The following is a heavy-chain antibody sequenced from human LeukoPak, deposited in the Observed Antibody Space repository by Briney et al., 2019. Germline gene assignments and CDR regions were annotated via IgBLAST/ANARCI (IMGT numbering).Heavy chain of an antibody. D-gene: IGHD3-22*01. CDR2: MFTNGDT. J-gene: IGHJ4*02. CDR1: GFTVSSNY. V-gene: IGHV3-66*01. Sequence: GGSLRLSCAASGFTVSSNYMSWVRQAPGKGLEWVSVMFTNGDTNYADSVKGRFTISRDSFKNTLYLQMSSLRAEDTAVYHCVKDDSYYYDSSGYPHWGQGTLVTVSS. CDR3: VKDDSYYYDSSGYPH.